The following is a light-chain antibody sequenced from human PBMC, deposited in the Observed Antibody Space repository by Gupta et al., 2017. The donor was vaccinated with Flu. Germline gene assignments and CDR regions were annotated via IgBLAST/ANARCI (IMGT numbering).Light chain of an antibody. CDR3: QQANSFPRT. Sequence: PSSVSASLGDRVTITCRASQSISSWLAWYQQKPGKAPKLLIYAASSLQSGVPSRFSGRGSGTDFTLTISSLQPEDFATYYCQQANSFPRTFGQGTKVEIK. J-gene: IGKJ2*02. CDR1: QSISSW. CDR2: AAS. V-gene: IGKV1-12*01.